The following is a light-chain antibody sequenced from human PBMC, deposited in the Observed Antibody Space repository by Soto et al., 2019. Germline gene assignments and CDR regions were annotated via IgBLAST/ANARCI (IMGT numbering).Light chain of an antibody. Sequence: EVVLPQSPAPLSLSPGKRATLSCRASQSVSSYLAWYQQKPGQAPRLLIYGASSRATGIPDRFSGSGSGTDFTLTISRLEPEDFAVYYCQQCSSSPRTFGQGTKVDIK. CDR2: GAS. CDR1: QSVSSY. CDR3: QQCSSSPRT. J-gene: IGKJ1*01. V-gene: IGKV3-20*01.